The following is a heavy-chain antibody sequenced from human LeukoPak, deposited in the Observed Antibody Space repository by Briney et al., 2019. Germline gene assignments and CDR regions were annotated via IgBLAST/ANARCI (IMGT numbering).Heavy chain of an antibody. CDR1: GGSISTYY. V-gene: IGHV4-59*01. D-gene: IGHD1-1*01. CDR2: IYYSGST. CDR3: TRLRTGTTRFDY. Sequence: SETLSLTCTVSGGSISTYYWSWIRQPPGKGLEWIGHIYYSGSTNYNPSLKSRVTIAVDTSKNHFSLKLSSVTAADTAVYYCTRLRTGTTRFDYWGQGTLVTVSS. J-gene: IGHJ4*02.